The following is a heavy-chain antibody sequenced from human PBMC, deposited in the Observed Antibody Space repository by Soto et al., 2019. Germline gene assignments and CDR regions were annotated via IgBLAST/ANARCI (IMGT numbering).Heavy chain of an antibody. V-gene: IGHV3-13*04. D-gene: IGHD3-10*01. CDR1: GFTLSNYD. CDR2: IRTAGDT. J-gene: IGHJ4*02. CDR3: ARSRGADFDY. Sequence: EVQLVESGGGLVQPGGSLRLSCAASGFTLSNYDMHWVRQATGKGLEWVSAIRTAGDTYYPASVKGRFTISRENAKNSLYLQINSLRAGDTAVYYCARSRGADFDYWGQGTLGTVSA.